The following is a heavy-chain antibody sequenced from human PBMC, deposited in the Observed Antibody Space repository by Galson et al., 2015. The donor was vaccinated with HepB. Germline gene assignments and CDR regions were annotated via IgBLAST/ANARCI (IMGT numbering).Heavy chain of an antibody. D-gene: IGHD3-3*01. J-gene: IGHJ6*02. V-gene: IGHV3-7*03. Sequence: SLRLSCAASGFTFSSYWMSWVRQAPGKGLEWVANIKQDGSEKYYVDSVKGRFTISRDNAKNSLYLQMNSLRAEDTAVYYCAREPRKRITIFGVVDYYYYGMDVWGQGTTVTVSS. CDR3: AREPRKRITIFGVVDYYYYGMDV. CDR1: GFTFSSYW. CDR2: IKQDGSEK.